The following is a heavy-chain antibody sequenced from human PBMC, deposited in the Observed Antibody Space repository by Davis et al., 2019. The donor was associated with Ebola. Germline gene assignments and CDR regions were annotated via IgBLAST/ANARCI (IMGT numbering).Heavy chain of an antibody. CDR3: ARGGQGVGAGRWLDP. CDR2: IYYSGST. J-gene: IGHJ5*02. CDR1: GGSISSSSYY. Sequence: MPSETLSLTCTVSGGSISSSSYYWSWIRQPPGKGLEWIGYIYYSGSTNYNPSLKSRVTISVDTSKNRFSLKLTSVTPADTAVYYCARGGQGVGAGRWLDPWGQGTLVTVSS. D-gene: IGHD2-15*01. V-gene: IGHV4-61*01.